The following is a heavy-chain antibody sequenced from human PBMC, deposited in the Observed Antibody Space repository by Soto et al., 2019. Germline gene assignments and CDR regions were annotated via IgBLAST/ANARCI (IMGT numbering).Heavy chain of an antibody. V-gene: IGHV3-74*01. CDR2: INSDGSST. D-gene: IGHD3-22*01. CDR3: ARLESGYYDSSGYYSFDY. J-gene: IGHJ4*02. Sequence: GGSLRLSCAASGFTFSSYWMHWVRQAPGKGLVWVSRINSDGSSTSYADSVKGRFTISRDNAKNTLYLQMNSLRAEDTAVYYCARLESGYYDSSGYYSFDYWGQGTLVTVSS. CDR1: GFTFSSYW.